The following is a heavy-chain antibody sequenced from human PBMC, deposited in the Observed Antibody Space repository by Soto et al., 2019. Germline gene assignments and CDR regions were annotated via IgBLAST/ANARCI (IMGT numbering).Heavy chain of an antibody. J-gene: IGHJ4*02. CDR1: GYTLTELS. V-gene: IGHV1-24*01. D-gene: IGHD1-26*01. CDR3: ATDLRIVGAHPPGY. Sequence: GASVKVSCKVSGYTLTELSMHWVRQAPGKGLEWMGGFDPEDGETIYAQKFQGRVTMTEDTSTDTAYMELGSLRSEDTAVYYCATDLRIVGAHPPGYWGQGTLVTVSS. CDR2: FDPEDGET.